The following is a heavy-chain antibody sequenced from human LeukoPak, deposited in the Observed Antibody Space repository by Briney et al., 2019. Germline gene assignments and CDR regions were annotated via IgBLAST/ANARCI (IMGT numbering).Heavy chain of an antibody. CDR1: GGSISSGDYY. D-gene: IGHD6-13*01. V-gene: IGHV4-30-4*08. J-gene: IGHJ4*02. CDR2: IYYSGST. Sequence: SQTLSLTCTVSGGSISSGDYYWSWIRQPPGTGLEWIGYIYYSGSTYYNPSLKSRVTISVDTSKNQFSLKLSSVTAADTAVYYCAREGSSWPIDYWGQGTLVTVSS. CDR3: AREGSSWPIDY.